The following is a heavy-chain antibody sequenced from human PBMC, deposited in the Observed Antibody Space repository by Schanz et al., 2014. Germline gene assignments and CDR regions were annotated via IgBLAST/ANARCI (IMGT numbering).Heavy chain of an antibody. D-gene: IGHD6-13*01. CDR2: IKSKTDGGTR. CDR1: GFTLNNAW. CDR3: AKSQGSRFDS. Sequence: EVQLVESGGGLVKPGGSLRLSCATSGFTLNNAWMNWVRQAPGKGLQWVARIKSKTDGGTRDYAAPVKGRFTISTDDSKNTVYLQMNRLQTEDTAVYYCAKSQGSRFDSWGQGTLVTVSS. V-gene: IGHV3-15*01. J-gene: IGHJ4*02.